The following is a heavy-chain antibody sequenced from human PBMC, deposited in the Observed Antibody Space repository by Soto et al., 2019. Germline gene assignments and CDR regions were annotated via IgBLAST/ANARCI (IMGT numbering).Heavy chain of an antibody. CDR3: ARDPHLIVTLGWFDP. J-gene: IGHJ5*02. Sequence: GGSLRLSCAASGFTFSSYAMHWVRQAPGKGLEWVAVISYDGSNKYYADSVKGRFTISRDNSKNTPYLQMNSLRAEDTAVYYCARDPHLIVTLGWFDPWGQGTLVTVSS. V-gene: IGHV3-30-3*01. CDR1: GFTFSSYA. CDR2: ISYDGSNK. D-gene: IGHD3-22*01.